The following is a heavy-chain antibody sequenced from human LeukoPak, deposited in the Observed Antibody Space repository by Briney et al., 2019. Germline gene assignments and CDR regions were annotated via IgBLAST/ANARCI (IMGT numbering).Heavy chain of an antibody. CDR3: ARDGGYYGSGTFDY. Sequence: SETLSLTCAVSGGSISSGSYSWSWIRQPPGKGLEWIGYIYHSGSTYYNPSLKSRVTISVDRSKNQFSLKLSSVTAADTAVYYCARDGGYYGSGTFDYWGQGTLVTVSS. J-gene: IGHJ4*02. CDR1: GGSISSGSYS. CDR2: IYHSGST. V-gene: IGHV4-30-2*01. D-gene: IGHD3-10*01.